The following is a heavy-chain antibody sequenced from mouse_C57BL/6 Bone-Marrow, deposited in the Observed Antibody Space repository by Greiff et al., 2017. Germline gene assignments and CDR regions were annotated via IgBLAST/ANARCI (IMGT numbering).Heavy chain of an antibody. CDR1: GFSLTSYA. V-gene: IGHV2-9-1*01. CDR2: IWTGGGT. D-gene: IGHD1-1*01. CDR3: ARFYYGSSWGFAY. J-gene: IGHJ3*01. Sequence: QVQLQQSGPGLVAPSQSLSITCTVSGFSLTSYAISWVRQPPGKGLEWLGVIWTGGGTNYNSALKSRLSISKDNSKSQVFLKMNSLQTDDTARYXCARFYYGSSWGFAYWGQGTLVTVSA.